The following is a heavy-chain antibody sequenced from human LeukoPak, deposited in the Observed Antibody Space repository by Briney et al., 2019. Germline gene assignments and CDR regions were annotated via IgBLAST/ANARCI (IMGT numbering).Heavy chain of an antibody. CDR2: IYRNDAK. CDR3: AHSVPATGEYYFDY. V-gene: IGHV2-5*01. J-gene: IGHJ4*02. D-gene: IGHD6-13*01. Sequence: SGPTLVNPTQTLTLTCTFSGFSLSTSGVGVGWIRQPPGKALEWLALIYRNDAKRYSPSLKSRLTITKDTSKNQVVLTMTNMDPVDTATYYCAHSVPATGEYYFDYWGQGTLVTVSS. CDR1: GFSLSTSGVG.